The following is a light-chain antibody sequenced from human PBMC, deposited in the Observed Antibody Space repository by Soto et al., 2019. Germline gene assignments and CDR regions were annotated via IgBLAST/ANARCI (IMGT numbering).Light chain of an antibody. CDR2: EVS. Sequence: QSALTQPASVSGSPGQSITISCTGTSSDVGGYNYVSWYQQHPGKAPKLMIYEVSNRPSGVSNRFSGSKSGNTASLTISGLQAEDEADYSCISYTSSSSVVFGGGTKVTVL. CDR1: SSDVGGYNY. J-gene: IGLJ2*01. CDR3: ISYTSSSSVV. V-gene: IGLV2-14*01.